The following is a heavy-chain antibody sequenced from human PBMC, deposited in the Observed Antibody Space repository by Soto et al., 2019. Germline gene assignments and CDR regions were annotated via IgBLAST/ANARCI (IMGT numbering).Heavy chain of an antibody. J-gene: IGHJ5*02. Sequence: EVQLVESGGGLVKPGGSLRLSCAASGFTFNTYDMNWVRQAPGKGLEWGSSITTSSAYIYYADSLKGRITISRDNAKNSLFLQLNSIRAEDTAVYDCVRSGTARLIRHSWFDTWGKGTVVTVSS. D-gene: IGHD3-16*01. CDR1: GFTFNTYD. V-gene: IGHV3-21*01. CDR3: VRSGTARLIRHSWFDT. CDR2: ITTSSAYI.